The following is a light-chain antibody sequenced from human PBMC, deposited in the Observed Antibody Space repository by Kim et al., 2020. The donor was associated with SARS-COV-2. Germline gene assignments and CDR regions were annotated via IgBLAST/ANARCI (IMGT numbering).Light chain of an antibody. CDR3: QQSLSTPWT. V-gene: IGKV1-39*01. CDR1: QSIAIF. Sequence: GDRVTITCRASQSIAIFLNWYQQKPGRAPKLLIYAASSLQSGVPSRFSGGGSGTDFTLTISSLQPEDFATYYCQQSLSTPWTFGQGTKV. CDR2: AAS. J-gene: IGKJ1*01.